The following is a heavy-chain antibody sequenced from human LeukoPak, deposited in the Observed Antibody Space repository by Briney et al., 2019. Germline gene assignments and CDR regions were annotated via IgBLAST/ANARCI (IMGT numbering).Heavy chain of an antibody. J-gene: IGHJ4*02. V-gene: IGHV3-23*01. Sequence: GGSLRLSCAASGFTFSSHAMHWVRQAPGKGLEWVSGIRADAVTTYYADSVKGRFIISRDNSKNTVYLQMNSLSAEDAAVYYCVKDDGWVQYANWGQGTLVTVSS. CDR1: GFTFSSHA. CDR3: VKDDGWVQYAN. D-gene: IGHD5-24*01. CDR2: IRADAVTT.